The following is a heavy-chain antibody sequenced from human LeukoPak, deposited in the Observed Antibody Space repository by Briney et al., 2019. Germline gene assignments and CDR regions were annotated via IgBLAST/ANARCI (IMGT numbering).Heavy chain of an antibody. V-gene: IGHV4-59*01. CDR2: ISYSGNT. Sequence: SETLSLTCTVSGGSINNYYWSWIRQPPGKGLERIGHISYSGNTNYNSSLRSRVTISVDTSNNQFSLRLSSVTAADTAVYYCARDSYTGSHFEDTFDIWGQGTMVTVSS. CDR3: ARDSYTGSHFEDTFDI. J-gene: IGHJ3*02. CDR1: GGSINNYY. D-gene: IGHD1-26*01.